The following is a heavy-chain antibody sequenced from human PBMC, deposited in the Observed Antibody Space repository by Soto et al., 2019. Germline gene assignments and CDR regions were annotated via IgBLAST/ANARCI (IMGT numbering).Heavy chain of an antibody. Sequence: ASVKVSCKASGYTFTDYEIHWVRQAPGQGLEWMGWINPNSGATNSAQKFQGWVTMTRDTSITTAYMELSRLISEDTAVYYCAKGGRQWLVTSDFNYWGQGALVTVSS. D-gene: IGHD6-19*01. J-gene: IGHJ4*02. V-gene: IGHV1-2*04. CDR2: INPNSGAT. CDR1: GYTFTDYE. CDR3: AKGGRQWLVTSDFNY.